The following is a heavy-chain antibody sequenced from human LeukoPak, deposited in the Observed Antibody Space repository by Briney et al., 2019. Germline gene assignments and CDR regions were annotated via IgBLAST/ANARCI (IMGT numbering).Heavy chain of an antibody. CDR3: ARVGTSWYMEYWFDP. Sequence: ASVKVSCKASGYTFTDYYMHWVRQAPGQGLEWMGWINPNSGGTSYAQEFQGRVTMTRDTSISTAYMELSSLRSDDTAVYFCARVGTSWYMEYWFDPWGQGTLVTVSS. CDR1: GYTFTDYY. CDR2: INPNSGGT. V-gene: IGHV1-2*02. D-gene: IGHD6-13*01. J-gene: IGHJ5*02.